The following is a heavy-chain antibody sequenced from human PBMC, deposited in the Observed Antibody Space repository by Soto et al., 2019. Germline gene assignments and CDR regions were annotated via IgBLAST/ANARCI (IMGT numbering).Heavy chain of an antibody. CDR1: GGSISNNY. V-gene: IGHV4-59*08. Sequence: SETLSLTCTVSGGSISNNYWTWIRQTPGKGLEWIGYIYYTGSTSYNSSFKSRVAISLDTSKNQFSLKLSSVTAADTAVYYCARHTPAISISDHWGQGTLVTVSS. J-gene: IGHJ4*02. CDR2: IYYTGST. CDR3: ARHTPAISISDH. D-gene: IGHD2-15*01.